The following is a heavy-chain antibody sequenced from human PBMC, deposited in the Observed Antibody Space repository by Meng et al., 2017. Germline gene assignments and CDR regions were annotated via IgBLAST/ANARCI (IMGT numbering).Heavy chain of an antibody. Sequence: ASVKVSCKASGYTFTSYYMHWVRQAPGQGLEWMGIINPSGGSTSYAQKFLGRVTMTRDTSTSTVYMELSSLKSEDTAVYYCARVGCSSTSCYEGGVGWFDHWGQGTLVTVSS. CDR1: GYTFTSYY. V-gene: IGHV1-46*01. D-gene: IGHD2-2*01. CDR3: ARVGCSSTSCYEGGVGWFDH. J-gene: IGHJ5*02. CDR2: INPSGGST.